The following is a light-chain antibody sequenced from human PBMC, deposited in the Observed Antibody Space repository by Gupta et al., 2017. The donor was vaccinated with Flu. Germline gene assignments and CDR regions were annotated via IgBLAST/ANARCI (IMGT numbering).Light chain of an antibody. Sequence: DIQMTQSPSTLSASVGDRVTITCRASQSINIWLAWFQKKPREAPKPLIYKASNLESGVPSRFSGSGSGTEFSLTISSLQPDDFATYYCQQYKSNPWTFGQGTKVEIK. V-gene: IGKV1-5*03. CDR3: QQYKSNPWT. CDR1: QSINIW. J-gene: IGKJ1*01. CDR2: KAS.